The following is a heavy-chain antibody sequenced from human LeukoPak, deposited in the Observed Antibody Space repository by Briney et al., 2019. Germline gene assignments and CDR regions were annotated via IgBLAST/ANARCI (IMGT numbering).Heavy chain of an antibody. CDR3: ARDGYYDSSGYCDY. J-gene: IGHJ4*02. V-gene: IGHV1-18*01. Sequence: ASVKVSCKASGGTFSSYAISWVRQAPGQGLEWMGWISAYNGNTNYAQKLQGRVTMTTDTSTSTAYMELRSLRSDDTAVYYCARDGYYDSSGYCDYWGQGTLVTVSS. D-gene: IGHD3-22*01. CDR1: GGTFSSYA. CDR2: ISAYNGNT.